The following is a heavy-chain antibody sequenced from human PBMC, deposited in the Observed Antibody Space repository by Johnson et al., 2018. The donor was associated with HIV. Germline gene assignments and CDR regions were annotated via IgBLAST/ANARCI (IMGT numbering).Heavy chain of an antibody. Sequence: QMLLVESGGGVVQPGGSLRLSCAASGFTFSSYGMHLVRQAPGKGLEWVANIKQDGSNKYYADSVKGRCTISRDNSKNSLYLQMNSLSAEDTAVYYWANTSPGSGSFGAFDIWGQGTMVTVSS. CDR1: GFTFSSYG. CDR3: ANTSPGSGSFGAFDI. CDR2: IKQDGSNK. V-gene: IGHV3-30*02. D-gene: IGHD3-10*01. J-gene: IGHJ3*02.